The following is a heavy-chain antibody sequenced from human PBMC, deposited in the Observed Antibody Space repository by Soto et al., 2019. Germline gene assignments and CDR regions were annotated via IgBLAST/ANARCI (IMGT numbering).Heavy chain of an antibody. CDR1: GGSISSGGYY. J-gene: IGHJ6*02. CDR2: IYYSGST. Sequence: SETLSLTCTVSGGSISSGGYYWSWIRQHPGKGLEWIGYIYYSGSTYYNPSLKSRVTISVDTSKDQFSLKLSSVTAADTAVYYCAVRKGYYYGMDVWGQGTTVTVSS. CDR3: AVRKGYYYGMDV. V-gene: IGHV4-31*03.